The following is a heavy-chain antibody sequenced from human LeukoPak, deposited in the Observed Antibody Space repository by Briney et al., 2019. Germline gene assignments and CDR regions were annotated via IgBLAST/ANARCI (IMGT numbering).Heavy chain of an antibody. V-gene: IGHV3-48*03. CDR2: ISSSGSTI. J-gene: IGHJ4*02. CDR3: ARDRDDSTTVTTPLYFDY. D-gene: IGHD4-17*01. Sequence: GGSLRLSCAASGFTFSSYEMNWFRQAPGKGLEWVSYISSSGSTIYYADSVKGRFTISRDNAKNSLYLQMNSLRAEDTAVYYCARDRDDSTTVTTPLYFDYWGQGTLVTVSS. CDR1: GFTFSSYE.